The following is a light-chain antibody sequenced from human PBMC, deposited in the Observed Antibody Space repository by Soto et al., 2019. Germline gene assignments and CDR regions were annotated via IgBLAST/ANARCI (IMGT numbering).Light chain of an antibody. CDR1: QTITSSF. CDR2: GAS. V-gene: IGKV3-20*01. CDR3: PQYDSSPLT. Sequence: EIVLTQSPGTLSLSPGERATLSCRASQTITSSFLAWYQQNPGQAPRLLVSGASSRAADVPDTFSGSGSGTDFTLTISRLEPEDFAVYYCPQYDSSPLTFGGGTKVEIK. J-gene: IGKJ4*01.